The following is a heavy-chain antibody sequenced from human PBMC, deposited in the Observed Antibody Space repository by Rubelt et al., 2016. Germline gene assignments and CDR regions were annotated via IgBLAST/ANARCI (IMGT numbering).Heavy chain of an antibody. CDR2: INPNSGGT. D-gene: IGHD6-19*01. CDR3: ARDLYKGPRWLVAY. V-gene: IGHV1-2*02. J-gene: IGHJ4*02. Sequence: QVQLVQSGAEVKKPGAPVKVSCKASGYTFTGYYMHWVRQAPGQGLEWMGWINPNSGGTNYAQKFQGRVTMTRDTTISTAYMELSRLRSDDTAVYYCARDLYKGPRWLVAYWGQGTLVTVSS. CDR1: GYTFTGYY.